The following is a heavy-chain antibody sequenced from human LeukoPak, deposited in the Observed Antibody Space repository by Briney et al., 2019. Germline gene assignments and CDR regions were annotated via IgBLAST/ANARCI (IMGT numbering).Heavy chain of an antibody. V-gene: IGHV1-46*01. J-gene: IGHJ4*02. CDR1: GYTFTSYY. CDR3: ARDWYMITFGGAKDY. CDR2: INPSGGST. Sequence: GASVKVSCKASGYTFTSYYMHWVRQAPGQGLEWMGIINPSGGSTSYAQKFQGRVTMTRDTSTSTVYMELSSLRSEDTAVYYCARDWYMITFGGAKDYWGQGALVTVSS. D-gene: IGHD3-16*01.